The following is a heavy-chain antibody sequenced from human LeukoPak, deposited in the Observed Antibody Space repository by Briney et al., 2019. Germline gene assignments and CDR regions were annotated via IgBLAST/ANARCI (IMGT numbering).Heavy chain of an antibody. CDR1: GYTFTGYY. CDR3: ARGQYCSSTSCYYYYYMDV. Sequence: ASVKVSCKASGYTFTGYYMHWVRQAPGQGLEWMGWINPNSGGTNYAQKFQGRVTMTRDTSISTAYMELSSLRSEDTAVYYCARGQYCSSTSCYYYYYMDVWGKGTTVTVSS. J-gene: IGHJ6*03. CDR2: INPNSGGT. V-gene: IGHV1-2*02. D-gene: IGHD2-2*01.